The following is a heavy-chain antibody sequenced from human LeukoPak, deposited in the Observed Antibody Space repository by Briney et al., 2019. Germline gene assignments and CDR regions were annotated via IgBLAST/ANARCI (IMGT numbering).Heavy chain of an antibody. CDR3: ASGTIVGARGADN. CDR2: ISGSSYHI. Sequence: GGSLRLSCATSGFTFSTCSMKWVRQAPGKALEWVSSISGSSYHIYYADSVKGRFTISRDNANNLLYLQMNSLRAEDTAVYYCASGTIVGARGADNWGQGTLVTVSS. V-gene: IGHV3-21*01. D-gene: IGHD1-26*01. J-gene: IGHJ4*02. CDR1: GFTFSTCS.